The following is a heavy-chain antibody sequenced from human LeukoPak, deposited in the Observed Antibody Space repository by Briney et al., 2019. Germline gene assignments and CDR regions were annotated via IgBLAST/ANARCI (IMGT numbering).Heavy chain of an antibody. Sequence: GGSLRLSCAASGFTFTNYAMSWVRQAPGKGLEWVSAISGSGGTTYYADSVKGRFTISRDNAKNSLYLQMNSLRAEDTAVYYCARGRYFDWLLPNDAFDIWGQGTMVTVSS. CDR3: ARGRYFDWLLPNDAFDI. J-gene: IGHJ3*02. CDR2: ISGSGGTT. V-gene: IGHV3-23*01. CDR1: GFTFTNYA. D-gene: IGHD3-9*01.